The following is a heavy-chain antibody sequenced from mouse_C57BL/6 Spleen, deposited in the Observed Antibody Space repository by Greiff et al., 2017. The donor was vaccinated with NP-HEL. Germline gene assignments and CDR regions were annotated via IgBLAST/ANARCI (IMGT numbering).Heavy chain of an antibody. J-gene: IGHJ1*03. D-gene: IGHD1-1*01. CDR1: GFSLTSYG. CDR3: AEMGYYGSSSYWYFDV. Sequence: VPLQQSGPGLVQPSQSLSITCTVSGFSLTSYGVHWVRQSPGKGLEWLGVIWSGGSTDYNAAFISRLSISKDNSKSQVFFKMNSLQADDTAIYYCAEMGYYGSSSYWYFDVWGTGTTVTVSS. CDR2: IWSGGST. V-gene: IGHV2-2*01.